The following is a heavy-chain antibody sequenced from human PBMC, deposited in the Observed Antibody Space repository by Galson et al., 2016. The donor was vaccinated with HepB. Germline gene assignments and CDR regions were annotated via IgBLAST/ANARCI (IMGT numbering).Heavy chain of an antibody. CDR1: GFPLSSYG. Sequence: SLRLSCAVSGFPLSSYGMHWVRQAPGKGLEWVAAISFDGHNKYYADSVKGRFTISRDKFTETMDLQVSSLRVEDTAVYYCAKEVLDHYGSGSPFDNWGQGTLVTVSS. D-gene: IGHD3-10*01. V-gene: IGHV3-30*18. CDR3: AKEVLDHYGSGSPFDN. J-gene: IGHJ4*02. CDR2: ISFDGHNK.